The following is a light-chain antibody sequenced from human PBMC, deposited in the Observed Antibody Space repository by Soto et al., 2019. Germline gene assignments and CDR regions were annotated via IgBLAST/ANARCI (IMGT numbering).Light chain of an antibody. J-gene: IGLJ2*01. CDR2: YDD. CDR1: SSNIGNNA. Sequence: QSVLTQPPSVSEAPRQRVTISCSGSSSNIGNNAVNWYQQLPGKAPKLLIYYDDLLPSGVSDRFSGSKSGTSASLAISGLQPEDEADYYCAAWDDSLKGEVFGGGTKLTVL. CDR3: AAWDDSLKGEV. V-gene: IGLV1-36*01.